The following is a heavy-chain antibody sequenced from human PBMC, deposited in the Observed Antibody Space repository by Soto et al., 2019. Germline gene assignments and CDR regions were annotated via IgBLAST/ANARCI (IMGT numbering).Heavy chain of an antibody. D-gene: IGHD3-9*01. CDR3: ARQMRGPIPYFGWLSPATS. CDR2: IYYSGST. Sequence: PSETLSLTCTVSGGSISSYYWSWIRQPPGKGLEWIGTIYYSGSTNYNPSLKSRLTMSLDTSKNQFSMRLTSVTAADAAVYFCARQMRGPIPYFGWLSPATSWGQGTQVPVSS. V-gene: IGHV4-59*08. CDR1: GGSISSYY. J-gene: IGHJ4*02.